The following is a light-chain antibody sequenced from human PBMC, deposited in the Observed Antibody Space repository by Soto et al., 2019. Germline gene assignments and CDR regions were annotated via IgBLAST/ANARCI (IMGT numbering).Light chain of an antibody. Sequence: VVTQSPATLSVFPGETATLSCRASQSVSSDLAWYQQRPGQAPRLLIYGASTRATGIPARFRGSGSGTEFRLTISSLQSEDFATYYCQQYNTWHPKMAFGRGTKVAIK. J-gene: IGKJ1*01. CDR1: QSVSSD. CDR3: QQYNTWHPKMA. V-gene: IGKV3-15*01. CDR2: GAS.